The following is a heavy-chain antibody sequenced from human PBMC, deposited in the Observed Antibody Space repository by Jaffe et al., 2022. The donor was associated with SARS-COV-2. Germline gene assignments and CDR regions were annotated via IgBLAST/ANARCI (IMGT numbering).Heavy chain of an antibody. V-gene: IGHV3-49*04. J-gene: IGHJ4*02. D-gene: IGHD1-1*01. Sequence: EVQLVESGGGLVQPGRSLRLSCTASGFTFGDYALTWVRQAPGKGLEWVGFIRSKAYGGTTEYAASVKGRFTISRDDSKSIAYLQMNSLKTEDTAIYYCTRDISPGTSYFDYWGQGTLVTVSS. CDR2: IRSKAYGGTT. CDR1: GFTFGDYA. CDR3: TRDISPGTSYFDY.